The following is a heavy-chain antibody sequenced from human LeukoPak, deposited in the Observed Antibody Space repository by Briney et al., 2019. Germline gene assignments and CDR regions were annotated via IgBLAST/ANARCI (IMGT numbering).Heavy chain of an antibody. CDR1: GFTFSSYW. D-gene: IGHD1-26*01. Sequence: GGSLRLSCVAPGFTFSSYWMSWVRQAPGKGPEWVANIKQDGGEQYYVDSVKGRFTISRDNAKNSLYLQMNSLRAEDTAVYYCARDKIVGATRFDYWGQGILVTVSS. J-gene: IGHJ4*02. CDR2: IKQDGGEQ. V-gene: IGHV3-7*01. CDR3: ARDKIVGATRFDY.